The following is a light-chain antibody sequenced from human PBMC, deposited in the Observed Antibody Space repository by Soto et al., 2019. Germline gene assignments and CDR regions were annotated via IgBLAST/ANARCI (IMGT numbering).Light chain of an antibody. CDR1: QSVSSSY. Sequence: IVFTQSPGTLSLSPGERATLSGRASQSVSSSYLAWYKQKPGQAHRLLIYGASSRATGIPDRFSGSGSGTDFTLTISRLEPEDFAVYYCQQYGSSPRTFGQGTRWIS. J-gene: IGKJ1*01. CDR2: GAS. CDR3: QQYGSSPRT. V-gene: IGKV3-20*01.